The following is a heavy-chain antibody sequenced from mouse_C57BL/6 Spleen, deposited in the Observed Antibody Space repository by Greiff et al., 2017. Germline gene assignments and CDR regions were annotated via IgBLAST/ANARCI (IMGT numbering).Heavy chain of an antibody. CDR1: GYTFTSYW. D-gene: IGHD1-1*01. J-gene: IGHJ3*01. CDR3: AGYGSSYKAWFAY. V-gene: IGHV1-55*01. Sequence: QVQLQQPGAELVKPGASVKMSCKASGYTFTSYWINWVKQRPGQGLEWIGDIYPGSGSTNYNEKFKSKATLTVDTSSSTAYMQRSSLTSEDSAVYYCAGYGSSYKAWFAYWGQGTLVTVSA. CDR2: IYPGSGST.